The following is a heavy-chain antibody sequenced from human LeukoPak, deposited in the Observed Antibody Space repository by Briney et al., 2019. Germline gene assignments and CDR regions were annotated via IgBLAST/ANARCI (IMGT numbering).Heavy chain of an antibody. V-gene: IGHV4-59*01. CDR2: IYSSGTT. J-gene: IGHJ6*03. CDR1: GGSISGYY. Sequence: SETLSLTCTVSGGSISGYYWIWLRQPPGKGLEWIGYIYSSGTTKYNPSLRSRVTISVDTSKMQFSLNLSSVTAADTAPYFCARRAPYFNYYMDVWGKGTTVTVSS. CDR3: ARRAPYFNYYMDV.